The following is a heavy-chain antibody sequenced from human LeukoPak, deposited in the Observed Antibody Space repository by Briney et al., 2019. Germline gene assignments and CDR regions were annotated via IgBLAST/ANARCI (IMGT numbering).Heavy chain of an antibody. Sequence: SETLSLTCAVHGGSFSGYYWSWIRQPPGKGLEWIGEINHSGSTNYNPSLKSRVTISVDTSKNQFSLKLSSVTAADTAVYYCAGGEYCSSTSCYNFDYWGQGTLVTVYS. CDR3: AGGEYCSSTSCYNFDY. J-gene: IGHJ4*02. CDR2: INHSGST. CDR1: GGSFSGYY. D-gene: IGHD2-2*02. V-gene: IGHV4-34*01.